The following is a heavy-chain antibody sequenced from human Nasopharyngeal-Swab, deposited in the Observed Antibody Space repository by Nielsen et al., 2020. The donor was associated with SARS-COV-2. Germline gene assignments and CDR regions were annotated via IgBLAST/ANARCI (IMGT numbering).Heavy chain of an antibody. V-gene: IGHV1-46*01. CDR1: GYTFTSYF. J-gene: IGHJ6*02. CDR2: VNPSGGTT. CDR3: ARNLQRLDHFYSYGLDV. Sequence: ASVKVSCKASGYTFTSYFIHWVRQAPGQGLEWMGIVNPSGGTTSFAQKFQGRVTMTRDMSTSTVYMELSSLISEDTAVYYCARNLQRLDHFYSYGLDVWGQGTSVTVSS. D-gene: IGHD3-3*01.